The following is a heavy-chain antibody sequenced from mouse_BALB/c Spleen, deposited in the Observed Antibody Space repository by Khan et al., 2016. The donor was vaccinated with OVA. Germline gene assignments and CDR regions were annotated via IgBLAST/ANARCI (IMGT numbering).Heavy chain of an antibody. D-gene: IGHD2-3*01. CDR1: GYTFTSYW. J-gene: IGHJ1*01. CDR2: IYPGIGDT. V-gene: IGHV1-87*01. CDR3: ARTGGTYDGYFGYFDV. Sequence: QVQLQQSGAELARPGASVKLSCKASGYTFTSYWMQWVKQRPGQGLEWIGAIYPGIGDTRYTQKFRGKATLTADQSSTTAYMQLSSLASEDSAVYYCARTGGTYDGYFGYFDVWGAGTTVTVSS.